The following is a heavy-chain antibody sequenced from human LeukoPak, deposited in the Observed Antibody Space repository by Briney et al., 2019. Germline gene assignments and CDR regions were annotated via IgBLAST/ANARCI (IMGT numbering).Heavy chain of an antibody. CDR1: GFTFNSYG. J-gene: IGHJ4*02. D-gene: IGHD3-10*01. Sequence: GGSLRLSCAASGFTFNSYGMHWVRQAPGKGLEWVAFIRYDGSNKYYADSVKGRFTISRDNSKNTLSLQMNSLRAEDTAVYYCAKDFWFGESYGYWGQGTLVTVSS. CDR3: AKDFWFGESYGY. CDR2: IRYDGSNK. V-gene: IGHV3-30*02.